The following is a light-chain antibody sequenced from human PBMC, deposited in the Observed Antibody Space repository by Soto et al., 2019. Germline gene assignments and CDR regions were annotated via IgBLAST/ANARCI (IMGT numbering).Light chain of an antibody. CDR3: EQSYSTPYT. Sequence: DIQLTQSPSSLSASVGDRVTLTCRASRSISSYLNWYQQKPGQAPNFLIYGASSLRSGVPSRFSGSGSGTDFTLTSSSLQPEDFESYYCEQSYSTPYTFGPGTKLEIK. V-gene: IGKV1-39*01. CDR1: RSISSY. J-gene: IGKJ2*01. CDR2: GAS.